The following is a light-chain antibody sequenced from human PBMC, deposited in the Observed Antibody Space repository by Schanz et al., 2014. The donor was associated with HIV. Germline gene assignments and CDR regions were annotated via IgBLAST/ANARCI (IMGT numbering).Light chain of an antibody. V-gene: IGLV2-8*01. CDR3: QSFDRRMRGLL. J-gene: IGLJ2*01. Sequence: QSALTQPPSASGSPGQSVTISCTGTSSDVGGYNYVSWYQQHPGKAPKLMIYEVSKRPSGVPDRFSGSKSGNTASLTVSGLQADDEADYYCQSFDRRMRGLLFGGGTKLTVL. CDR2: EVS. CDR1: SSDVGGYNY.